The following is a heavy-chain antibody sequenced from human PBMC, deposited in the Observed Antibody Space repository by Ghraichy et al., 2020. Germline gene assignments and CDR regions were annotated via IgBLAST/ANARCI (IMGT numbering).Heavy chain of an antibody. CDR2: INPSGGST. J-gene: IGHJ6*02. CDR1: GYTFTSYY. Sequence: ASVKVSCKASGYTFTSYYMHWVRQAPGQGLEWMGIINPSGGSTSYAQKFQGRVTMTRDTSTSTVYMELSSLRSEDTAVYYCARDSLGPYCSSTSCPLHSIYYYYGMDVWGQGTTVTVSS. V-gene: IGHV1-46*01. CDR3: ARDSLGPYCSSTSCPLHSIYYYYGMDV. D-gene: IGHD2-2*01.